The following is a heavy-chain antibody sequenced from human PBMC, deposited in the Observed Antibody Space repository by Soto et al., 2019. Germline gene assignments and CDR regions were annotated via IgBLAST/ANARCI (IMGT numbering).Heavy chain of an antibody. Sequence: PGGSLRLSCAASGFTFSNYAMDWVRQAPGEGLEWVAVIAYDGSNKYYADSVKGRFTISRDNSKNTLYLQMDSLRAEDTAVYYCARAQGLYTYGNSADYWGQGTQVTGSS. D-gene: IGHD5-18*01. CDR1: GFTFSNYA. J-gene: IGHJ4*02. CDR2: IAYDGSNK. CDR3: ARAQGLYTYGNSADY. V-gene: IGHV3-30-3*01.